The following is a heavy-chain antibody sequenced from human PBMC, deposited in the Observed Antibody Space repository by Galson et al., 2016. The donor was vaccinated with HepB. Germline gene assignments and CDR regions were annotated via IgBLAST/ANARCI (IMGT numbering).Heavy chain of an antibody. CDR3: SALGGWFRNLGVDS. V-gene: IGHV3-30-3*01. Sequence: SLRLSCAASGFSLTKYAVHWVRQAPGKGLEWVAVITYIGDIRYNTASVRGRFTISRDNSKNSVFLQMNSLRADDTAVYFCSALGGWFRNLGVDSWGQGTLVSVSS. CDR1: GFSLTKYA. J-gene: IGHJ4*02. CDR2: ITYIGDIR. D-gene: IGHD1-14*01.